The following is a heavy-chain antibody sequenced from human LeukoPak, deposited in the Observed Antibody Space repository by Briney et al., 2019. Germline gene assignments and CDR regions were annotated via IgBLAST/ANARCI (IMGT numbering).Heavy chain of an antibody. Sequence: PSETLSPTCTVSGGSIRSSSYYWGWIHQPPGKGLEWIGSIYSSGSTSYNASLKSRVTISVDTSKNQFSLKLSSLTAADTAVYYCAKPSPAFQDWGQGTLVTVSS. CDR2: IYSSGST. CDR3: AKPSPAFQD. CDR1: GGSIRSSSYY. J-gene: IGHJ4*02. V-gene: IGHV4-39*01. D-gene: IGHD3-16*01.